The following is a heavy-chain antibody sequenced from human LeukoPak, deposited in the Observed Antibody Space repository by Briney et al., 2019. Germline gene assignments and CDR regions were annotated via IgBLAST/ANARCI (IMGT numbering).Heavy chain of an antibody. J-gene: IGHJ4*02. CDR3: ARVEYYYDSSMGDY. CDR2: INHSGST. D-gene: IGHD3-22*01. Sequence: SETLSLTCAAYGGSFSGYYWSWIRQPPGKGLEWIGEINHSGSTNYNPSLKSRVTISVDTSKNQFSLKLSSVTAADTAVYYCARVEYYYDSSMGDYWGQGTLVTVSS. CDR1: GGSFSGYY. V-gene: IGHV4-34*01.